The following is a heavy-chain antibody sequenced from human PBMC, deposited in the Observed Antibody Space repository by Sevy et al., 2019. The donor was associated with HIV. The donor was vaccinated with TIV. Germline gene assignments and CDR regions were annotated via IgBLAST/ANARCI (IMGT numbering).Heavy chain of an antibody. CDR1: GFNFSIYG. D-gene: IGHD3-10*01. V-gene: IGHV3-33*01. CDR2: IYFHGSIK. J-gene: IGHJ4*02. Sequence: GGSLRLSCAASGFNFSIYGMHWVRQAPGKGLEWVALIYFHGSIKYYVDSVKGRFTISRDNSKNTLYLQMNSLRVEDMAVYYCVRGRDYGNFDYWGQGTLVTVSS. CDR3: VRGRDYGNFDY.